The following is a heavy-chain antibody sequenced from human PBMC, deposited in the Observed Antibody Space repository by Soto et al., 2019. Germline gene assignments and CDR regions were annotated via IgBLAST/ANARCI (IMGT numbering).Heavy chain of an antibody. J-gene: IGHJ4*02. CDR2: INHSGST. Sequence: SETLSLTCAVYGGSFSGYYWSWIRQPPGKGLEWIGEINHSGSTNYNPSLKSRVTISVDTSKNQFSLKLSSVTAADTAVYYCAREGLYSSSWSKRQVDYWGQGTLVTVSS. CDR1: GGSFSGYY. CDR3: AREGLYSSSWSKRQVDY. D-gene: IGHD6-13*01. V-gene: IGHV4-34*01.